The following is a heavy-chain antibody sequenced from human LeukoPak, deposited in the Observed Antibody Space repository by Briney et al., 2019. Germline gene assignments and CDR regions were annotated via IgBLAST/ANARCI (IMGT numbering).Heavy chain of an antibody. Sequence: GGSLILSCAASGFTFSSYAMSWVRQAPGRVLERVSAISGSGGSTYYADSVKGRFTISRDNSKNTLYRQMNSLRAEDTAVYYCAKDPADTAMVFDYWGQGTLVTVSS. CDR1: GFTFSSYA. V-gene: IGHV3-23*01. J-gene: IGHJ4*02. CDR3: AKDPADTAMVFDY. CDR2: ISGSGGST. D-gene: IGHD5-18*01.